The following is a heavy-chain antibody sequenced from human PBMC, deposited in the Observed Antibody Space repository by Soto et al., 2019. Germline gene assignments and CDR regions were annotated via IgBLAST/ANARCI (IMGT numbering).Heavy chain of an antibody. CDR3: ARHHNGCDSDY. D-gene: IGHD5-12*01. V-gene: IGHV1-18*01. CDR1: GYTFTCYG. CDR2: ISAYNGNT. J-gene: IGHJ4*02. Sequence: ASVKVSCKPSGYTFTCYGISWVRQAPGQGLEWMGWISAYNGNTNYAQKLQGRVTMTTDTSTSTAYMELRSLRSDDTAVYYCARHHNGCDSDYWGQGSLVTVSS.